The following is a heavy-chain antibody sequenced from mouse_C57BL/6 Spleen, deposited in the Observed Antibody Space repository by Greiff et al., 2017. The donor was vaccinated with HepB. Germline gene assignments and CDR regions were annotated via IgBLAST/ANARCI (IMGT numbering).Heavy chain of an antibody. Sequence: QVHVKQPGAELVKPGASVKLSCKASGYTFTSYWMHWVKQRPGRGLEWIGRIDPNSGGTKYNEKFKSKATLTVDKPSSTAYMQLSSLTSEDSAVYYCARESISRVDAMDYWGQGTSVTVSS. D-gene: IGHD1-1*02. V-gene: IGHV1-72*01. CDR2: IDPNSGGT. J-gene: IGHJ4*01. CDR1: GYTFTSYW. CDR3: ARESISRVDAMDY.